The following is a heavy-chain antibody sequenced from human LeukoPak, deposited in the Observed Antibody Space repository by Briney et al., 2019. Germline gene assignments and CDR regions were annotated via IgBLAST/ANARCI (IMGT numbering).Heavy chain of an antibody. CDR1: GGSISSYY. V-gene: IGHV4-59*12. CDR2: IYYSGST. Sequence: KPSETLSLTCTVSGGSISSYYWSWIRQPPGKGLEWIGYIYYSGSTNYNPSLKSRVTISVDTSKNQFSLKLSSVTAADTAVYYCARFRSSYYYGSGSSKWFDPWGQGTLVTVSS. CDR3: ARFRSSYYYGSGSSKWFDP. D-gene: IGHD3-10*01. J-gene: IGHJ5*02.